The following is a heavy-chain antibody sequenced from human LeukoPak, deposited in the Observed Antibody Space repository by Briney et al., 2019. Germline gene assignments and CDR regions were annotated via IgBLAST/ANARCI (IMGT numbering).Heavy chain of an antibody. CDR1: GYTFTGYY. J-gene: IGHJ5*02. Sequence: GASVKVSCKASGYTFTGYYMHWVRPAPGQGLEWMGRLNPNSGGTNYAQKFQGRVTMTRDTSISTAYMELSRLRSDDTAVYYCARDRLVSYSHSSGPYISPWGQGTLVTVSS. D-gene: IGHD3-22*01. CDR2: LNPNSGGT. V-gene: IGHV1-2*06. CDR3: ARDRLVSYSHSSGPYISP.